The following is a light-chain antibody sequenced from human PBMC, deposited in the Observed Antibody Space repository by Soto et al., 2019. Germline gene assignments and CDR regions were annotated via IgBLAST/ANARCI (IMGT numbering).Light chain of an antibody. Sequence: EVVLTQSPATLSLSPVEIATLSCIASQSVSSSYLAWYQQKPGQAPRLLIYGASSRATGIPDRFSGSGSGTDFTLTISRLEPEDFAVYYCQQYGSSPRKCGQGTKVDI. CDR2: GAS. CDR3: QQYGSSPRK. V-gene: IGKV3-20*01. CDR1: QSVSSSY. J-gene: IGKJ1*01.